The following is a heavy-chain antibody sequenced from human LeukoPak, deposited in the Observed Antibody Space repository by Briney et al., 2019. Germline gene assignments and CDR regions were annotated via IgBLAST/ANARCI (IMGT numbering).Heavy chain of an antibody. V-gene: IGHV3-13*01. Sequence: GGALRLSCAASGFTSSSYDMHCGRQAPGKGLEWGSDICAAGDTDYPASVMGPFTISKANATISLCLQRNSLRAGDTAVYYTARGATGMDVWGQGTPVTVSS. CDR3: ARGATGMDV. CDR2: ICAAGDT. J-gene: IGHJ6*02. CDR1: GFTSSSYD.